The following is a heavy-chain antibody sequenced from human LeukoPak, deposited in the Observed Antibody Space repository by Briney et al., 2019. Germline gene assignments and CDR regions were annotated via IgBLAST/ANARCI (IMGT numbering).Heavy chain of an antibody. J-gene: IGHJ4*02. Sequence: PSETLSLTCTVSNGSISNYYWNWIRQAPGKGLEWIGYIYYTGSTNKNPSLKSRVTMSVDSSKNQFSLNLKSVTPEDTAVYYCARNLIPEQLVLNFWGQGILVTVSS. D-gene: IGHD6-13*01. CDR3: ARNLIPEQLVLNF. CDR1: NGSISNYY. V-gene: IGHV4-59*01. CDR2: IYYTGST.